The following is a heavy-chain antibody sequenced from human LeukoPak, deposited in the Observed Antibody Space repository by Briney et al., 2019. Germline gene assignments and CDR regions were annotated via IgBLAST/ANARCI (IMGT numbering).Heavy chain of an antibody. J-gene: IGHJ4*02. CDR3: AKDYVTMIVVTGEGYFDY. Sequence: GGSLRLSSAASGFTFSSYAMSWVCQAPGQGLEWVSAISGSGGSTYYADSVKGRFTISRDNSKNTLYLQMNSLRAEDTAVYYCAKDYVTMIVVTGEGYFDYWGQGTLVTVSS. V-gene: IGHV3-23*01. CDR2: ISGSGGST. CDR1: GFTFSSYA. D-gene: IGHD3-22*01.